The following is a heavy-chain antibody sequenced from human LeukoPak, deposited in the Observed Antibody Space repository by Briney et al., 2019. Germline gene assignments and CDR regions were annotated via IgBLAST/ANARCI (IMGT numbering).Heavy chain of an antibody. J-gene: IGHJ6*02. CDR2: ISSSSSYI. CDR1: GFTFSSYS. CDR3: ARDQEYSYGYAYYYYGMDV. Sequence: GGSLRLSCAASGFTFSSYSMNWVRQAPGKGLEWVSPISSSSSYIYYADSVKGRFTISRDNAKNSLYLQMNSLRAEDTAVYYCARDQEYSYGYAYYYYGMDVWGQGTTVTVSS. D-gene: IGHD5-18*01. V-gene: IGHV3-21*01.